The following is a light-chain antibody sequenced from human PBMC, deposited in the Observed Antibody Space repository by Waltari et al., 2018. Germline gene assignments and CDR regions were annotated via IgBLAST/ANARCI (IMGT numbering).Light chain of an antibody. CDR2: GAS. J-gene: IGKJ4*01. CDR1: QTVMTTY. Sequence: EIVLTQSPGTLSLSPGERATLSCRASQTVMTTYLAWYQQKPGQAPTLLIYGASSRATGIPDRCSGSGSGTDFSLTISSREPEDFAVYYCQQYDISPLTFGGGTKVEIK. CDR3: QQYDISPLT. V-gene: IGKV3-20*01.